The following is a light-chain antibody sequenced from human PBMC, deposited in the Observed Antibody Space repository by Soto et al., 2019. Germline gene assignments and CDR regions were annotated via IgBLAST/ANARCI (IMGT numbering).Light chain of an antibody. Sequence: EIVMTQSPATLSVSPGERATLSCRASQSVSSNLAWYQQKPGQAPRLFIYGASTRATGIPARFSGSGSGTEFTLTISSLQSEDFAVYYCQQYNNWPPMWTFGQGTKVDIK. J-gene: IGKJ1*01. CDR2: GAS. CDR3: QQYNNWPPMWT. V-gene: IGKV3-15*01. CDR1: QSVSSN.